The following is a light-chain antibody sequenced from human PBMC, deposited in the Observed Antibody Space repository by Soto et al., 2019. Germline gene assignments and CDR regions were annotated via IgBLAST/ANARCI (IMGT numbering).Light chain of an antibody. Sequence: EIVMTQSPATLSVSPGERATLSCRASENIYTNLAWYQQKQGQAPRLLFYGASTRATGLPARFSGSGSGTELTITINSLQAEDSAVYYCQQYYNWPRTFGQGTRLEIK. CDR1: ENIYTN. CDR2: GAS. CDR3: QQYYNWPRT. J-gene: IGKJ5*01. V-gene: IGKV3-15*01.